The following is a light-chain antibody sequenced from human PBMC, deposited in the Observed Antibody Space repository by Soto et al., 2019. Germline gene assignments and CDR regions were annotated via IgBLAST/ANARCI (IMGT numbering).Light chain of an antibody. J-gene: IGKJ5*01. Sequence: AIQLTQSQSSLSASTGDRVTITCRASQGISSYLAWYQQKPGKAPKLLIYAASTLQSGVPSMFSGSGSGTDFTLTISCLQSEDFATYYCQQYYSYPLSITFGQGTRLEIK. CDR1: QGISSY. CDR2: AAS. CDR3: QQYYSYPLSIT. V-gene: IGKV1-8*01.